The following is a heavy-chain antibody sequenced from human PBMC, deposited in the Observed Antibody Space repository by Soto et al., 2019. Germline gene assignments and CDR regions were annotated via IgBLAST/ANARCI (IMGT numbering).Heavy chain of an antibody. J-gene: IGHJ4*02. CDR1: GFSLSTSGVG. CDR3: AHMKKAPFATATVTRLYHFDY. V-gene: IGHV2-5*01. D-gene: IGHD5-18*01. Sequence: SGPTLVNPTQTLTLTCTFSGFSLSTSGVGVGWIRQPPGKALEGLALIYWNDDKRYSPSQKRRLTITKYTSKNQVVLTMTNMDPVDTATYYCAHMKKAPFATATVTRLYHFDYCRQGTLVTVSS. CDR2: IYWNDDK.